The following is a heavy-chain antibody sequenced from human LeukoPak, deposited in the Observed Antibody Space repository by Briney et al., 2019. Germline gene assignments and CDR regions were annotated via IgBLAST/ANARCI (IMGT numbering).Heavy chain of an antibody. J-gene: IGHJ4*02. V-gene: IGHV3-48*03. D-gene: IGHD4-17*01. CDR3: ARDLRGDIDY. Sequence: GGSLRLSCAGSGFTFSGYGMNWVRQAPGKGLEWVSYISSSGSTIYYADSVKGRFTISRDNAKNSLYLQMNSLRAEDTAVYYCARDLRGDIDYWGQGTLVTVSS. CDR1: GFTFSGYG. CDR2: ISSSGSTI.